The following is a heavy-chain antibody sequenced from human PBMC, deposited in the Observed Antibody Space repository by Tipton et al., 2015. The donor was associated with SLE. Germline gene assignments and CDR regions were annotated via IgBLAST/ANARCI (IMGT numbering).Heavy chain of an antibody. V-gene: IGHV3-30-3*01. CDR3: AKDQPLIGLSY. CDR2: ISYDGSNK. D-gene: IGHD3-22*01. J-gene: IGHJ4*02. Sequence: SLRLSCAASGFTFSSYAMHWVRQAPGKGLEWVAVISYDGSNKYYADSVKGRFTISRDNSMNTLYLQMNSLRAEDTAVYYCAKDQPLIGLSYWGQGTLVTVSS. CDR1: GFTFSSYA.